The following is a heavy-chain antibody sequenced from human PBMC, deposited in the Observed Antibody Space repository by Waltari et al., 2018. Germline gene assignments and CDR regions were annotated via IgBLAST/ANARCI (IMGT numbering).Heavy chain of an antibody. J-gene: IGHJ5*02. Sequence: EVQVLESGGGLVQPGGSLRLTCAASGFIFNNYAINLVRQAPGKGVEWVSGINGYGDKTYYADSVKGRFTLSRDNSRNTLSLQMNSPRAEDTAVYYCAKAHFYDTSGYIEHWGQGTLVTVSS. CDR2: INGYGDKT. V-gene: IGHV3-23*01. CDR1: GFIFNNYA. CDR3: AKAHFYDTSGYIEH. D-gene: IGHD3-22*01.